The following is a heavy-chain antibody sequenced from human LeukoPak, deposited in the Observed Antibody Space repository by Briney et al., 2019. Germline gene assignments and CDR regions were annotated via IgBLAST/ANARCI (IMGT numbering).Heavy chain of an antibody. CDR2: ISGSGGST. Sequence: PGGSLRLSCAASEFTFSSCAMSWVRQAPGEGLEWVSVISGSGGSTYYAGSVKGRFTISRDNSKNTLYLQMNSLRAEDTAVYYCAKARGRDGYKDELDYWGQGTLVTVSS. CDR3: AKARGRDGYKDELDY. D-gene: IGHD5-24*01. CDR1: EFTFSSCA. V-gene: IGHV3-23*01. J-gene: IGHJ4*02.